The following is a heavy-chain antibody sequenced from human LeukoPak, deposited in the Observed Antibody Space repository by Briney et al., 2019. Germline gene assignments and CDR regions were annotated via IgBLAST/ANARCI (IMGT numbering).Heavy chain of an antibody. J-gene: IGHJ6*03. V-gene: IGHV4-34*01. D-gene: IGHD6-13*01. Sequence: SETLSLTCAVYGGSFSGYYWSWIRQPPGKGLEWIGEINHSGSTNYNPSLKSRVTISVDTSKNQFSLKLSSVTAADTAVYYCARVEYSSSWYGYYYYMDVWGKGTTVTVSS. CDR3: ARVEYSSSWYGYYYYMDV. CDR1: GGSFSGYY. CDR2: INHSGST.